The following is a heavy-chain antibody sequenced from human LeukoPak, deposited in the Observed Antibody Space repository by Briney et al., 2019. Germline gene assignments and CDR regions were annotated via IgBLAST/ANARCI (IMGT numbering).Heavy chain of an antibody. CDR3: ARAPRRDHCTPNGVCYYFDY. CDR2: INPSGGST. Sequence: ASVKVSCKASGYTFTSYYMRWVRQAPGQGLEWMGIINPSGGSTSYAQKFQGRVTMTGDTSTSTVYMELSRLRSEDTAVYYCARAPRRDHCTPNGVCYYFDYWGQGTLVTVSS. V-gene: IGHV1-46*01. CDR1: GYTFTSYY. D-gene: IGHD2-8*01. J-gene: IGHJ4*02.